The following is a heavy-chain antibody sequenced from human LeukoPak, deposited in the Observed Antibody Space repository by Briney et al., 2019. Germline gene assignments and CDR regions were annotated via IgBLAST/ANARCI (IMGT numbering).Heavy chain of an antibody. V-gene: IGHV3-20*04. D-gene: IGHD6-6*01. Sequence: PGGSQRLSCAASGFTFDDYGMSWVRQAPGKGLEWVSGINWNGGSTGYAYSVKGRFTISRDNAKNSLYLQMNSLRAEDTALYYCARDRYSSSSFDYWGQGTLVTVSS. CDR1: GFTFDDYG. CDR3: ARDRYSSSSFDY. CDR2: INWNGGST. J-gene: IGHJ4*02.